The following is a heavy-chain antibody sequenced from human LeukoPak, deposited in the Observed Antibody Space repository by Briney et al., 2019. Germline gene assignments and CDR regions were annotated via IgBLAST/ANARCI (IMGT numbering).Heavy chain of an antibody. CDR1: GFTFSSYN. J-gene: IGHJ1*01. CDR2: ISSGSSSI. Sequence: PGGSLRLSCADSGFTFSSYNMNWVRQAPGKGLEWVSYISSGSSSIYYANSVKGRFTISRDNAKNSLYLQMNSLRDEDTAVYYCARGGEHWGQGTLVTVSS. CDR3: ARGGEH. D-gene: IGHD5-12*01. V-gene: IGHV3-48*02.